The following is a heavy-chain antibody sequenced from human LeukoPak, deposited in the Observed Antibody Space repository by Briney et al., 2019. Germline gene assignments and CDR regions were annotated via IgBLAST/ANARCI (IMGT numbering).Heavy chain of an antibody. J-gene: IGHJ4*02. D-gene: IGHD6-19*01. CDR3: AKALGIAVAGTGFDY. CDR1: GFTFSSYA. Sequence: GGSLRLSCAASGFTFSSYAMSWVRQAPGKGLEWVSAISGSGGSTYYADSVKGRFTISRDNSKNTLYLQVNSLRAEDTAVYYCAKALGIAVAGTGFDYWGQGTLVTVSS. V-gene: IGHV3-23*01. CDR2: ISGSGGST.